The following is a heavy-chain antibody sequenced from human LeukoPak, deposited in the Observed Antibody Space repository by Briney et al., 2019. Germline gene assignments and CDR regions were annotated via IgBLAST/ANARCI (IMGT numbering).Heavy chain of an antibody. Sequence: ASVKVSCKASGYTFTSYGINWVRQAPGQGLEWMGWIRVYNGNTNYAQKLQGGVTMTTDTSTSTAYMELRSLRSDDTAVYYCARVEGDSSGYYYDPGVDYWGQGTLVTVSS. V-gene: IGHV1-18*01. D-gene: IGHD3-22*01. J-gene: IGHJ4*02. CDR3: ARVEGDSSGYYYDPGVDY. CDR1: GYTFTSYG. CDR2: IRVYNGNT.